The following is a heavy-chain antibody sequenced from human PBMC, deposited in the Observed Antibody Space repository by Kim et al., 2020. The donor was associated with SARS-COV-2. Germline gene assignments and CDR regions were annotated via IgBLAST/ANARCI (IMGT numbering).Heavy chain of an antibody. J-gene: IGHJ6*02. CDR3: ASFQGQQLNSRGVDV. V-gene: IGHV7-4-1*02. D-gene: IGHD6-13*01. CDR2: INTNTGNP. CDR1: GSTFTSYA. Sequence: ASVKVSCKPSGSTFTSYAVNWVRQAPGQGLEWMGWINTNTGNPNYAQGFTGRIAFSVVTSVSTSYRELSSLKAEDTAAYYCASFQGQQLNSRGVDVWGHG.